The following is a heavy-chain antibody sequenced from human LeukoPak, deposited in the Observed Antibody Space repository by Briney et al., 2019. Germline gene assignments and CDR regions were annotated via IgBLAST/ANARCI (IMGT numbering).Heavy chain of an antibody. CDR3: ARAGVVRGVTLDY. D-gene: IGHD3-10*01. CDR2: ISSTGGTI. CDR1: GFTFSTNS. V-gene: IGHV3-48*04. Sequence: GGSLRLSCAASGFTFSTNSMNWVRQAPGKGLEWVSYISSTGGTIYYADSMKGRFTISGDNAKNSLYLQMNSLRAEDTAVYYCARAGVVRGVTLDYWGQGTLVTVSS. J-gene: IGHJ4*02.